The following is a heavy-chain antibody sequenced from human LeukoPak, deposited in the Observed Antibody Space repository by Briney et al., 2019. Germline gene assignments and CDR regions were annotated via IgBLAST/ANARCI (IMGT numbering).Heavy chain of an antibody. J-gene: IGHJ3*01. CDR2: INHSGST. CDR1: GGSFSGYY. D-gene: IGHD1-26*01. V-gene: IGHV4-34*01. Sequence: SETLSLTCAVYGGSFSGYYWSWIRQPPGKGLEWIGEINHSGSTNYNPSLKSRVTISVDTSKNQFSLKLSSVTAADMAVYFCARQFLVGSTFHAFDLWGQGTRVTVSS. CDR3: ARQFLVGSTFHAFDL.